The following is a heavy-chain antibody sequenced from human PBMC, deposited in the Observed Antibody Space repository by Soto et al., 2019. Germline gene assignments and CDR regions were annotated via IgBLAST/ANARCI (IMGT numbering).Heavy chain of an antibody. Sequence: EVQLVESGGGLVQPGLSLRLSCAASRFTFSNYEFNWVRQAPGKGLEWISYIGTSETNTYYAASVKGRFTVSRDNAKNSVYLQMNSLRAEDTAIYYCAREELNCGGDCFAFWGQGALVTVS. CDR1: RFTFSNYE. V-gene: IGHV3-48*03. CDR2: IGTSETNT. D-gene: IGHD2-21*01. CDR3: AREELNCGGDCFAF. J-gene: IGHJ4*02.